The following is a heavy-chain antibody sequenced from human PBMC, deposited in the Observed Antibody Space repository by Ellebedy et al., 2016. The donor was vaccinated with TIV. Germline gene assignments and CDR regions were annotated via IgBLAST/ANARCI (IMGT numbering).Heavy chain of an antibody. CDR3: ARHELGSNAAFDY. CDR2: IYPADADV. J-gene: IGHJ4*02. V-gene: IGHV5-51*01. CDR1: GYSFPNNW. D-gene: IGHD7-27*01. Sequence: GESLKISCEASGYSFPNNWIGWVRQMPGKGLEWVGIIYPADADVRYSPSFQGQVTISTDKSITTAYLQWSSLQASDTAIYYCARHELGSNAAFDYWGQGTLVTVSS.